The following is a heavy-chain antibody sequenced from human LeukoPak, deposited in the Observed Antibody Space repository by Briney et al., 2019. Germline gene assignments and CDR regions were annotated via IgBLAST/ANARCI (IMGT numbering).Heavy chain of an antibody. V-gene: IGHV4-34*01. D-gene: IGHD1-1*01. J-gene: IGHJ4*02. CDR2: INHSGST. CDR1: GGSFSGYY. CDR3: ARGDNWKRQIGY. Sequence: PSETLSLTCAVYGGSFSGYYRSWIRQPPGKGLEWIGEINHSGSTNYNPSLKSRVTISVDTSKNQFSLKLSSVTAADTAVYYCARGDNWKRQIGYWGQGTLVTVSS.